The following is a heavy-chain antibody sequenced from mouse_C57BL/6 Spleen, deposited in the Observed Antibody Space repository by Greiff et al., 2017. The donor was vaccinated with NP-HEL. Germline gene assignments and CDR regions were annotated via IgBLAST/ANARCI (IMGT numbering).Heavy chain of an antibody. D-gene: IGHD1-1*01. J-gene: IGHJ3*01. CDR3: ARGGYYGAWFAY. CDR1: GYTFTDYY. CDR2: INPNNGGT. Sequence: EVQLQQSGPELVKPGASVKISCKASGYTFTDYYMNWVKQSHGKSLEWIGDINPNNGGTSYNQKFKGKATLTVDKSSSTAYMELRSLTSEDSAFYYWARGGYYGAWFAYWGQGTLVTVSA. V-gene: IGHV1-26*01.